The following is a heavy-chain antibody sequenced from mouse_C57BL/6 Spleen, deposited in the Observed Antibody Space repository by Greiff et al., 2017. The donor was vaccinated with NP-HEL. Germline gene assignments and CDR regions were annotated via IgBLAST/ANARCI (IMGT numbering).Heavy chain of an antibody. V-gene: IGHV5-17*01. D-gene: IGHD2-5*01. CDR2: ISSGSSTI. Sequence: LEWVAYISSGSSTIYYADTVKGRFTISRDNAKNTLFLQMTSLRSEDTAMYYCLYSNYDAMDYWGQGTSVTVSS. J-gene: IGHJ4*01. CDR3: LYSNYDAMDY.